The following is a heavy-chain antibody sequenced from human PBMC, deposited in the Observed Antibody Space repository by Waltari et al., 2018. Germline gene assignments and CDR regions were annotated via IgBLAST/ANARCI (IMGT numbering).Heavy chain of an antibody. D-gene: IGHD5-12*01. V-gene: IGHV4-4*07. CDR3: AREAHGLRDWYFDL. CDR2: IYPSGST. CDR1: GGSISSYY. J-gene: IGHJ2*01. Sequence: QVQLQESRPGLVKPSETLSLTCTISGGSISSYYWSWIRQPAGKGLEWIGRIYPSGSTNYNPSHNSRVTMSVDTPKNQFSLKLSSVTAADTAVYYCAREAHGLRDWYFDLWGRGTLVTVSS.